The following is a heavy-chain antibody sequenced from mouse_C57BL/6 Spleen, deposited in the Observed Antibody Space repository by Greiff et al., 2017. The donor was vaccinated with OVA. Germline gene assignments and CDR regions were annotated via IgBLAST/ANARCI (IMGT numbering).Heavy chain of an antibody. V-gene: IGHV1-64*01. J-gene: IGHJ3*01. CDR3: SKGDGYFEFAY. Sequence: VQLQQPGAELVKPGASVKLSCKASGYTFTSYWMHWVKQRPGQGLEWIGMIHPNSGSTNYNEKFKSKATLTVDKSSSTAYMQLSSLTSEDSAVYYCSKGDGYFEFAYWGQGTLVTVSA. D-gene: IGHD2-3*01. CDR1: GYTFTSYW. CDR2: IHPNSGST.